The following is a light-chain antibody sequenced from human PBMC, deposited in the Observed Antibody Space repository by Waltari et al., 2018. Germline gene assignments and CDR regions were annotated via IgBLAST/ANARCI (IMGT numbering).Light chain of an antibody. CDR3: MQGTHWPYT. Sequence: DAVLTQSPLSLTVTLGQPASIPCWARQSLVFSDGNTYLNWFHQRPGQPPRRLIYKVSNRDSGVPDRFSGSVSGPDFTLKISRVEAEDVGGVYYCMQGTHWPYTFGQGTKLDIK. CDR2: KVS. J-gene: IGKJ2*01. V-gene: IGKV2-30*01. CDR1: QSLVFSDGNTY.